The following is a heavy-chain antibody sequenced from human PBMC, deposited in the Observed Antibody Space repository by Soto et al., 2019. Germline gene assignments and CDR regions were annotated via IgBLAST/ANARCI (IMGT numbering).Heavy chain of an antibody. D-gene: IGHD2-2*01. CDR2: IGSSSVTI. J-gene: IGHJ4*02. V-gene: IGHV3-48*01. Sequence: EVQQVESGGGLVQPGGSLRLSCAASGFTLSNYVMNWVRQAPGKGLEWISCIGSSSVTIFHADSVKGRFTISRDSAKNSLYLLIDSLIAEYTTTYYCARVPSSCCPYFFDYWGLGTLVTVSS. CDR1: GFTLSNYV. CDR3: ARVPSSCCPYFFDY.